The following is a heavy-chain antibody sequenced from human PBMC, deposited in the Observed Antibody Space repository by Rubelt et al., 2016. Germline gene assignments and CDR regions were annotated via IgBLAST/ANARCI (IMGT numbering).Heavy chain of an antibody. D-gene: IGHD4-17*01. CDR2: VYHTGTT. Sequence: QVQLQESGPGLVKPPETLSLTCGVSGYSISSGYYWGWVRQPPGKGLEWIGSVYHTGTTYYNPSLKSRVTISLDTAKNQLSLRLNSVTAADSAVYYCARAHHDYANYIMDVWGKGTTVIVSS. CDR1: GYSISSGYY. V-gene: IGHV4-38-2*01. J-gene: IGHJ6*03. CDR3: ARAHHDYANYIMDV.